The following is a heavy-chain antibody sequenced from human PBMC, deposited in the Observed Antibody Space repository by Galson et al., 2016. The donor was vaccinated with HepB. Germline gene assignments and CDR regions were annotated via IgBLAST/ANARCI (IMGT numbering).Heavy chain of an antibody. CDR3: ARDYAAYGDPARYYYSEKDV. D-gene: IGHD4-17*01. CDR1: GLTVSRSY. CDR2: VHSGGRT. V-gene: IGHV3-66*01. Sequence: SLRLSCAASGLTVSRSYMSWVRQAPGKGLEWVSIVHSGGRTYYSDSVKGRFTISRDTSKNTLYLQMNSLRADETAVYYCARDYAAYGDPARYYYSEKDVWGQGTTVTVSS. J-gene: IGHJ6*02.